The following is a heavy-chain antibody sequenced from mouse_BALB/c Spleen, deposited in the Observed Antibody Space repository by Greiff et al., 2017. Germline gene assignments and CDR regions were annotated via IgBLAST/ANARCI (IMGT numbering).Heavy chain of an antibody. V-gene: IGHV5-17*02. J-gene: IGHJ4*01. CDR3: ARNYEYYAMDY. Sequence: EVKLMESGGGLVQPGGSRKLSCAASGFTFSSFGMHWVRQAPEKGLEWVAYISSGSSTIYYAVTVKGRFTISRDNPKNTLFLQMTSLRSEDTAMYYCARNYEYYAMDYWGQGTSVTVSS. CDR2: ISSGSSTI. D-gene: IGHD1-1*01. CDR1: GFTFSSFG.